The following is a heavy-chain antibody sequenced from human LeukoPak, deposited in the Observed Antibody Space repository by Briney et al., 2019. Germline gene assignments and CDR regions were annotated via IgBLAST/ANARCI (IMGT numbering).Heavy chain of an antibody. CDR3: IMNLYDSSGEQFLGDH. CDR2: IKTKTESGTT. V-gene: IGHV3-15*01. CDR1: GFTFSNAW. J-gene: IGHJ4*02. D-gene: IGHD3-22*01. Sequence: PGGSLRLSCAASGFTFSNAWMTWVRQAPGMGLEWVGRIKTKTESGTTDYGVAVKGRFTISRDDSKNTVFLQMNSLKIEDTAVYYCIMNLYDSSGEQFLGDHWGRGTLVTVSS.